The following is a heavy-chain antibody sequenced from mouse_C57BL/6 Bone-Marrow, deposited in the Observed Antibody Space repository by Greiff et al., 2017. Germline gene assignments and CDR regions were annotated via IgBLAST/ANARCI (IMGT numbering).Heavy chain of an antibody. V-gene: IGHV1-69*01. D-gene: IGHD2-4*01. CDR2: IDPSDSYT. Sequence: QVQLQQPGAELVMPGASVKLSCKASGYTFTSYWMHWVKQRPGQGLEWIGEIDPSDSYTNYNQQFKGKSTLTVDKSSSTAYMQHSSLTSEDSAVYYCARGDYDWFAYWGQGTLVTVSA. J-gene: IGHJ3*01. CDR3: ARGDYDWFAY. CDR1: GYTFTSYW.